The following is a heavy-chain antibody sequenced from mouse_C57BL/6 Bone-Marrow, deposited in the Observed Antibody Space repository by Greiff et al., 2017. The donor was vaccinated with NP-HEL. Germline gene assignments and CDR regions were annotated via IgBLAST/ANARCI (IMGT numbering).Heavy chain of an antibody. CDR3: ARPHYYSWFAY. V-gene: IGHV1-85*01. CDR1: GYTFTSYD. J-gene: IGHJ3*01. Sequence: QVQLQQSGPELVKPGASVKLSCKASGYTFTSYDINWVKQRPGQGLEWIGWIYPRDGSTTYNEKFKGKATLTVDTSSSTAYMELHSLTSEDSAVYFCARPHYYSWFAYWGQGTLVTVSA. D-gene: IGHD2-12*01. CDR2: IYPRDGST.